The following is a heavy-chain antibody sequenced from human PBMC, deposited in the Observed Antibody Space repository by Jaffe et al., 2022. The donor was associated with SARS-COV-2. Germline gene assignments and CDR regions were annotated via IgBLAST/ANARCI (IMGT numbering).Heavy chain of an antibody. Sequence: EVQLVESGGGLVQPGGSLRLSCAGSGFILSNYWMHWVRQAPGKGLVWVSRISSDGSSTDYGDPVKGRFTVSRDNAKNTFYLLMSSLRAEDTAVYYCARGSLTALFDPWGQGTLVTVSS. CDR2: ISSDGSST. CDR3: ARGSLTALFDP. D-gene: IGHD5-18*01. V-gene: IGHV3-74*01. J-gene: IGHJ5*02. CDR1: GFILSNYW.